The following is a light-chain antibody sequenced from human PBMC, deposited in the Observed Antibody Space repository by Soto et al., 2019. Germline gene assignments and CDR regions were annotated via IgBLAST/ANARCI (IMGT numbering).Light chain of an antibody. Sequence: DIQLTQSPSFLSSSVGDRVTITCRASQGISSYLAWYQQKPGKAPNVLIYAASTLHSGVPSRFSGGGSATEFTLTISILQPEDFTTYYWQQLNSYPRTFGGGTKVEIK. J-gene: IGKJ4*01. CDR2: AAS. CDR3: QQLNSYPRT. V-gene: IGKV1-9*01. CDR1: QGISSY.